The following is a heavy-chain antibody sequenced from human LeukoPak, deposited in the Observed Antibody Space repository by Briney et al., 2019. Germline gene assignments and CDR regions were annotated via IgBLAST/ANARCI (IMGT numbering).Heavy chain of an antibody. V-gene: IGHV3-11*01. CDR1: GFTFSDYY. J-gene: IGHJ5*02. CDR2: ISSSGSTI. D-gene: IGHD2-2*01. Sequence: GGSLRLSCAASGFTFSDYYMSWIRQAPGKGLEWVSYISSSGSTIYYADSVKGRFTISRDNAKNSLYLQMNSLRAEATAVYYCARIKRHCSSTSCFNCFDPWGQGTLVTVSS. CDR3: ARIKRHCSSTSCFNCFDP.